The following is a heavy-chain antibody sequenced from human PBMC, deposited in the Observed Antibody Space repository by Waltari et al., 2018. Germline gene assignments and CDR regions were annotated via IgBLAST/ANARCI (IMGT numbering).Heavy chain of an antibody. CDR3: AAGVVVIATQYFQH. Sequence: EVQLLESGGGLVQPGGSLRLSCAASGFTFSSYALSWVRQDPGKGLEWVSAISGSGGSTYYADSVKGRFTISRDNSKNTLYLQMNSLRAEDTAVYYCAAGVVVIATQYFQHWGQGTLVTVSS. CDR2: ISGSGGST. CDR1: GFTFSSYA. D-gene: IGHD2-21*01. J-gene: IGHJ1*01. V-gene: IGHV3-23*01.